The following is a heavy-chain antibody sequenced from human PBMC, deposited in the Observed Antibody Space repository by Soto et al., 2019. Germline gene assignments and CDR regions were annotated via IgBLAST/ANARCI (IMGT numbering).Heavy chain of an antibody. J-gene: IGHJ4*02. V-gene: IGHV4-59*12. Sequence: SETLSLTCTVSGGSISSYYWSWIRQPPGKGLEWIGYIYYSGSTNYNPSLKSRVTISVDTSKNQFSLKLSSVTAADTAVYYCARGLRRGYYSVLGYWGQGTLVTVSS. CDR3: ARGLRRGYYSVLGY. CDR1: GGSISSYY. D-gene: IGHD3-3*01. CDR2: IYYSGST.